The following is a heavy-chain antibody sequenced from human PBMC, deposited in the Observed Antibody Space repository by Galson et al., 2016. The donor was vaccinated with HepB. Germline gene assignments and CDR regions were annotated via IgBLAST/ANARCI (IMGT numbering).Heavy chain of an antibody. J-gene: IGHJ4*02. V-gene: IGHV3-48*01. CDR3: ARDCDYICYTEASGFDF. CDR2: ISSRSSTQ. CDR1: GFAFSSYS. D-gene: IGHD2-8*01. Sequence: SLRLSCAASGFAFSSYSMNWVRQAPGKGLEWVSYISSRSSTQYYVDSVKGRFTISRDNVQNSLYLHMNSVRAEDTAVYYCARDCDYICYTEASGFDFWGQGTLVTVSS.